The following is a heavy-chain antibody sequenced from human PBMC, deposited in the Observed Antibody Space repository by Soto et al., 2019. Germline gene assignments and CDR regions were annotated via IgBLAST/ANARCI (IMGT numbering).Heavy chain of an antibody. CDR1: GFTFSFYA. CDR3: AKARYCSSTSCYAKFGSYYFGMDV. Sequence: GGSLRLSCAASGFTFSFYAMTWVRQAPGKGLEWVSTISGSGSSTYYADSVKGRFTISRDNSKNTLYLQMNSLRAEDTAEYYCAKARYCSSTSCYAKFGSYYFGMDVWGQGTTVTVSS. CDR2: ISGSGSST. V-gene: IGHV3-23*01. J-gene: IGHJ6*02. D-gene: IGHD2-2*01.